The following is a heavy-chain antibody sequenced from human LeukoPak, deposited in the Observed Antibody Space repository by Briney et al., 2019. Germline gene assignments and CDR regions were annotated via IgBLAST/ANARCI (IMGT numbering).Heavy chain of an antibody. D-gene: IGHD1-26*01. CDR3: ARSSGNYGYVFDY. CDR1: GFTLSSCS. V-gene: IGHV3-21*01. CDR2: ISSSSSYI. Sequence: GGSLRLSCAASGFTLSSCSMNWVRQAPGKGLEWVSSISSSSSYIYYADSLKGRFTISRDNAKNSLYLQMNSLRAEDTAVYYCARSSGNYGYVFDYWGQGTLVTVSS. J-gene: IGHJ4*02.